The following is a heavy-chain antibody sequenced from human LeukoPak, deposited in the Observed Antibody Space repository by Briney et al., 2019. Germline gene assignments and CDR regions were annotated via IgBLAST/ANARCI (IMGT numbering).Heavy chain of an antibody. Sequence: PGGSLRLSCAASGFTFSDYYMSWIRQAPGKGLEWVSYISSSGSTIYYAGSVKGRFTISRGNAKNSLYLQMNSLRAEDTAVYYCARCYYDSSGADYWGQGTLVTVSS. J-gene: IGHJ4*02. CDR2: ISSSGSTI. CDR1: GFTFSDYY. V-gene: IGHV3-11*01. CDR3: ARCYYDSSGADY. D-gene: IGHD3-22*01.